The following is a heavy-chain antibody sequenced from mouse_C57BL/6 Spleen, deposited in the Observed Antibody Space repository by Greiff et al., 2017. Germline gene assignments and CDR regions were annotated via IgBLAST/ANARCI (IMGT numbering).Heavy chain of an antibody. J-gene: IGHJ2*01. CDR2: ISDGGSYT. D-gene: IGHD1-1*01. V-gene: IGHV5-4*01. CDR1: GFTFSSYA. CDR3: ARDSFITTVVVYFDY. Sequence: DVQLVESGGGLVKPGGSLKLSCAASGFTFSSYAMSWVRQTPEKRLEWVATISDGGSYTYYPDNVKGRFTISRDNAKNNLYLQMSHLKSEDTAMYYCARDSFITTVVVYFDYWGQGTTLTVSS.